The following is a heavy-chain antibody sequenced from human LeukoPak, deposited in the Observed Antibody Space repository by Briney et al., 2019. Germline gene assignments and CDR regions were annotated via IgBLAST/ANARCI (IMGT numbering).Heavy chain of an antibody. Sequence: SETLSLTCTVSGGSLSSYYWSWIRQPPGKGLEWIGCFYHSGSTNYNPSLKSRVTISGDTFKNQFSLKLSSVTAADTAVYYCARDRDGYNLWGQGTLVTVSS. V-gene: IGHV4-59*12. CDR1: GGSLSSYY. CDR2: FYHSGST. J-gene: IGHJ4*02. D-gene: IGHD5-24*01. CDR3: ARDRDGYNL.